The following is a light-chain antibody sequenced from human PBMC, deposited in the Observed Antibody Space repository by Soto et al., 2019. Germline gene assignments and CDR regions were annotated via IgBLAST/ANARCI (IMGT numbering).Light chain of an antibody. CDR3: SSYTSSCTLVV. Sequence: QSALTQPASVSGSPGQSITISCTGTSSDVGGYNYVSWYQQHPGKAPKFMIYEVSNRPSGVSNRFSGSKSGNTASLTISGLQAEDEADYYCSSYTSSCTLVVFGGGTKLTVL. V-gene: IGLV2-14*01. CDR2: EVS. J-gene: IGLJ2*01. CDR1: SSDVGGYNY.